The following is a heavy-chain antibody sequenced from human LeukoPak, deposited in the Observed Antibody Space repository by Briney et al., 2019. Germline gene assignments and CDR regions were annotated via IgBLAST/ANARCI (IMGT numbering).Heavy chain of an antibody. CDR2: INKDGGEK. Sequence: GGSLRLSCAASGFTFSSYWMSWVRQAPGKGLEWVANINKDGGEKYYVDSVKGRFTISRDNAKNTLYLQMNSLRVEDTAVYYCARDVTATASFDYWGQGTLVTVSS. J-gene: IGHJ4*02. D-gene: IGHD2-21*02. CDR3: ARDVTATASFDY. V-gene: IGHV3-7*01. CDR1: GFTFSSYW.